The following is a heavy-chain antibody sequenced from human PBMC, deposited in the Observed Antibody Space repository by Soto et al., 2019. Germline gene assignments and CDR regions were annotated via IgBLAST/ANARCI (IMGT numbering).Heavy chain of an antibody. J-gene: IGHJ4*02. CDR2: VYSSGTT. D-gene: IGHD3-10*01. Sequence: SETLSLTCSVSGGSINSYWWSWIRQPAGKGLEWIGRVYSSGTTDYSPSLNSRATMSVETSKNQFSLELTSVTAADTAVYYCARDIGSYASAEGYWGQGIQVTVSS. CDR3: ARDIGSYASAEGY. V-gene: IGHV4-4*07. CDR1: GGSINSYW.